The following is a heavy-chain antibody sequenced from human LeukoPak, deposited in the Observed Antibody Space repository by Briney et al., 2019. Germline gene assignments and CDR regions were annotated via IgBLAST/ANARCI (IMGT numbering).Heavy chain of an antibody. J-gene: IGHJ4*02. Sequence: GASVKVSCKASGYTFTGYYMHWVRQAPGQGLEWMGWINPNSGGTNYAQKFQGRVTMTRDTSISTAYMELSRLRSDDTAVYYCARDLRDYYDSSGYYRGDYWGQGTLVTVSS. CDR2: INPNSGGT. D-gene: IGHD3-22*01. CDR3: ARDLRDYYDSSGYYRGDY. CDR1: GYTFTGYY. V-gene: IGHV1-2*02.